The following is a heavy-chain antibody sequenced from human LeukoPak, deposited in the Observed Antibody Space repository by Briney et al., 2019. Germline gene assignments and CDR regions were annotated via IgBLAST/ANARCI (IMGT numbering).Heavy chain of an antibody. CDR1: GFTFSSYA. D-gene: IGHD3-10*01. V-gene: IGHV3-30-3*01. CDR2: ISYDGSNK. Sequence: PGRSLRLSCAASGFTFSSYAMHWVRQAPGKGLEWVAVISYDGSNKYYADSVKGRFTISKDNSKNTLYLQMNSLRAEDTAVYYCARDGFYMDVWGKGTTVTVSS. J-gene: IGHJ6*03. CDR3: ARDGFYMDV.